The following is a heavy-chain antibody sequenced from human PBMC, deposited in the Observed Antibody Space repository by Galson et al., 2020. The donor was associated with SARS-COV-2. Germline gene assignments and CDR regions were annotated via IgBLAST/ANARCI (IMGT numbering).Heavy chain of an antibody. D-gene: IGHD1-26*01. CDR3: AHRQTIEYSFDY. J-gene: IGHJ4*02. Sequence: SGPTLVKPTQTLTLTCTFSGFSLSTSGVGVGWTRQPPGKALEWLPLIYWDDDKRYSPSLKSRLTITKDTSNNQVVLTMTNMDPVDTATYYCAHRQTIEYSFDYWGQGTLVTVSS. CDR1: GFSLSTSGVG. V-gene: IGHV2-5*02. CDR2: IYWDDDK.